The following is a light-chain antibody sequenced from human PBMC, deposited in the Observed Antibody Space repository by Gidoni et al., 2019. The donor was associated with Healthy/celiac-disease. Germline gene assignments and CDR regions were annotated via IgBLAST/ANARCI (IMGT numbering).Light chain of an antibody. V-gene: IGLV2-14*03. CDR3: SSYTSSYVV. CDR2: DVS. Sequence: QSALTQPASVSGSPGQSITISCTGTSSDVGGYNYVSWSQQHPGKAPKLMIYDVSNRTSGVSNRFSGSKSGNTASLTISGLQAEEEADYYCSSYTSSYVVFGGGTKLTVL. J-gene: IGLJ2*01. CDR1: SSDVGGYNY.